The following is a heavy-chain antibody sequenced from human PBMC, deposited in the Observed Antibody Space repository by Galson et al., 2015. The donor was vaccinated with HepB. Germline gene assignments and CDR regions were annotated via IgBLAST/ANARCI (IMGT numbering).Heavy chain of an antibody. V-gene: IGHV3-21*01. D-gene: IGHD3-9*01. Sequence: SLRLSCAASGFTFSSYSMNWVRQAPGKGLEWVSSISSSSSYIYYADSVKGRFIISRDNAKNSLYLQMNSLRAEDTAVYYCARTHYDILTGEFYFDYWGQGTLVTVSS. J-gene: IGHJ4*02. CDR3: ARTHYDILTGEFYFDY. CDR1: GFTFSSYS. CDR2: ISSSSSYI.